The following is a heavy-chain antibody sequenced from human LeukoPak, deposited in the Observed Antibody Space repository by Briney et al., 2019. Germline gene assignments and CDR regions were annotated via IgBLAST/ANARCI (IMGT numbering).Heavy chain of an antibody. J-gene: IGHJ5*02. CDR1: GYTSSDYY. CDR2: ISPNTGAT. CDR3: AYFGPFNNWFDP. Sequence: AASLKVSCKASGYTSSDYYIHWVRQAPGQGLEWMGWISPNTGATNYAQSSQGRVTMTRDTSISTAYMELSRLRSDDTAVYYCAYFGPFNNWFDPWGQGALVTVSS. V-gene: IGHV1-2*02. D-gene: IGHD2-21*01.